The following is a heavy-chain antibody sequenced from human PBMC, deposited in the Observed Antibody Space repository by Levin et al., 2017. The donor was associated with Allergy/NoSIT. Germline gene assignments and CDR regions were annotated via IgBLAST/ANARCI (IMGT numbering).Heavy chain of an antibody. CDR3: ARDGDDYGGYNWFDP. CDR2: ISYDGSNK. J-gene: IGHJ5*02. Sequence: LSLTCAASGFTFSSSAMHWVRPAPGKGLEWVAVISYDGSNKYYADSVKGRFTISRDNSKNTLYLQMNSLRAEDTAVYYCARDGDDYGGYNWFDPWGQGTLVTVSS. CDR1: GFTFSSSA. V-gene: IGHV3-30-3*01. D-gene: IGHD4-23*01.